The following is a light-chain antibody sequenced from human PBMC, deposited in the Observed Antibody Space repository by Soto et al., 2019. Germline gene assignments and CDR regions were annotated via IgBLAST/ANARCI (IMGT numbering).Light chain of an antibody. V-gene: IGKV1-39*01. CDR2: AAS. CDR3: QQSYSTPIT. CDR1: QNINNY. J-gene: IGKJ5*01. Sequence: DIQMTQSPSSLSASVGDRVTITCRTSQNINNYLNWYQQKPGKAPKLLISAASSLQSGVPSRFSGSGSGTDFTLTISSLQPEDFATYYCQQSYSTPITFGQGTRLEIK.